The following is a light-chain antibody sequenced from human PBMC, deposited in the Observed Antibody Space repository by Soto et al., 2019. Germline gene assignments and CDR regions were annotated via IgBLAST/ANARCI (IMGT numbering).Light chain of an antibody. CDR3: QQYNNWPPT. CDR1: QSVSSS. CDR2: GGS. J-gene: IGKJ1*01. V-gene: IGKV3-15*01. Sequence: IVLTQSTASLSVSPGERATLTCRASQSVSSSLAWYQQKPGLPPRLLIYGGSARATSVPARFIGSGSGTEFTLIITSLQSEDFAVYYCQQYNNWPPTFGQGTKVDI.